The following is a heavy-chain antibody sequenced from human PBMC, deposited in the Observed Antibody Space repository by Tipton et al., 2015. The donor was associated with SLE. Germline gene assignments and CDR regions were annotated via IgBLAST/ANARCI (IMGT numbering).Heavy chain of an antibody. V-gene: IGHV4-39*07. CDR1: GDSISRSSYC. D-gene: IGHD2-8*02. Sequence: TLSLTCTVSGDSISRSSYCWGWIRQPPGKGLEWIGSICYRGTTYYNPSLKSRVTISVDTSKNQLSLKLRSVTAADTAVYYCARGLSSLVGFYYYYYMDVWGKGTTVTVSS. CDR3: ARGLSSLVGFYYYYYMDV. J-gene: IGHJ6*03. CDR2: ICYRGTT.